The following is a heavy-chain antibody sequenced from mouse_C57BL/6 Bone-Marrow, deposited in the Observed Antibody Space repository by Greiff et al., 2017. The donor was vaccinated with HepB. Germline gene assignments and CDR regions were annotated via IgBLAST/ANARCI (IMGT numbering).Heavy chain of an antibody. D-gene: IGHD1-1*01. CDR1: GFTFSSYA. CDR2: ISSGGDYI. Sequence: EVQLVESGEGLVKPGGSLKLSCAASGFTFSSYAMSWVRQTPEKRLEWVAYISSGGDYIYYADTVKGRVTISRDNARNTLYLQMSSLKSEDTAMYYCTSDGEDYYRGDYWGPGTSVTVSS. V-gene: IGHV5-9-1*02. J-gene: IGHJ4*01. CDR3: TSDGEDYYRGDY.